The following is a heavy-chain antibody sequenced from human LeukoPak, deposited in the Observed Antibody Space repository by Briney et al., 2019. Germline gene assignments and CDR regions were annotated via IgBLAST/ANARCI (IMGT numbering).Heavy chain of an antibody. D-gene: IGHD2-2*01. J-gene: IGHJ6*03. CDR1: GGSFSGYY. CDR3: ARGGPHIVVVPAISYYYYMDV. V-gene: IGHV4-34*01. Sequence: SETLSLTXAVYGGSFSGYYWSWIRQPPGKGLEWIGEINHSGSTNYNPSLKSRVTISVDTSKNQFSLKLSSVTAADTAVYYCARGGPHIVVVPAISYYYYMDVWGKGTTVTVSS. CDR2: INHSGST.